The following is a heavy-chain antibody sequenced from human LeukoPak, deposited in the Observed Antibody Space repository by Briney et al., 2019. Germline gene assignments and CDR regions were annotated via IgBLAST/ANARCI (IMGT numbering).Heavy chain of an antibody. Sequence: GESLKISCETSGYRFTSYWIGWVRPMPGKGLEWMGTIYPGDSDTRYSPSFQGQVTISADKSISTAYLQWSSLKASDTAMYYCARREIYGHEYYFDYWGQGTLVTVSS. D-gene: IGHD3-10*01. CDR3: ARREIYGHEYYFDY. CDR2: IYPGDSDT. J-gene: IGHJ4*02. V-gene: IGHV5-51*01. CDR1: GYRFTSYW.